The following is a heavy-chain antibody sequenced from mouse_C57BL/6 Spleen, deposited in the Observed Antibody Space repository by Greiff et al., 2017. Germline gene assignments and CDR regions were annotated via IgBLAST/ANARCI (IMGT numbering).Heavy chain of an antibody. D-gene: IGHD2-4*01. CDR2: INPSSGYT. V-gene: IGHV1-4*01. J-gene: IGHJ3*01. Sequence: QVQLQQSGAELARPGASVKMSCKASGYTFTSYTMHWVKQRPGQGLEWIGYINPSSGYTKYNQKFKDKATLTADKSSSTAYMQLSSLTSEDSAVYYCASPYDYDRDWFAYWGQGTLVTVSA. CDR3: ASPYDYDRDWFAY. CDR1: GYTFTSYT.